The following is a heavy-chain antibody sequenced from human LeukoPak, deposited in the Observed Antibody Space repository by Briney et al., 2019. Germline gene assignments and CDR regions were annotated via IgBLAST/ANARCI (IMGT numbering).Heavy chain of an antibody. V-gene: IGHV3-9*01. D-gene: IGHD3-10*01. CDR1: GFTFDDYA. CDR3: AKDGSTSGLQRHFHS. Sequence: PGRSLRLSCAASGFTFDDYAMHWVRQAPGKGLEWVSGINWNSGSIDYADSVKGRFIMSRDNAKNSLYLQMNGLRAEDTAIYYCAKDGSTSGLQRHFHSWGQGTLVTVS. CDR2: INWNSGSI. J-gene: IGHJ4*02.